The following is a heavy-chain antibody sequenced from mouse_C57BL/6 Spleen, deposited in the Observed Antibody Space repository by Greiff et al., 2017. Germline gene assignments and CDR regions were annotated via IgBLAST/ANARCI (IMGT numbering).Heavy chain of an antibody. CDR3: AVDGYYGGAMDY. CDR2: IYPRSGNT. V-gene: IGHV1-81*01. D-gene: IGHD2-3*01. J-gene: IGHJ4*01. Sequence: VQLVESGAELARPGASVKLSCKASGYTFTSYGISWVKQRTGQGLEWIGEIYPRSGNTYYNEKFKGKATLTADKSSSTAYMELRSLTSEDSAVYFCAVDGYYGGAMDYWGQGTSVTVSS. CDR1: GYTFTSYG.